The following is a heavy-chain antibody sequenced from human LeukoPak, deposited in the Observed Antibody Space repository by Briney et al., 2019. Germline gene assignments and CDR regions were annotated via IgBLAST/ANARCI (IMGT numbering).Heavy chain of an antibody. CDR3: ARHYGGNSVFAFDI. D-gene: IGHD4-23*01. CDR1: GYSISSGYY. J-gene: IGHJ3*02. V-gene: IGHV4-38-2*02. Sequence: SETLSLTCTVSGYSISSGYYWGWIRQPPGKGLELIGSIYHSGSTYYNPSLKSRVTISVDTSKNQFSLKLSSVTAADTAVYYCARHYGGNSVFAFDIWGQGTMVTVSS. CDR2: IYHSGST.